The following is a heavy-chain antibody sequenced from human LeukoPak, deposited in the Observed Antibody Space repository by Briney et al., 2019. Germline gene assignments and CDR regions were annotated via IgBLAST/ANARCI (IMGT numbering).Heavy chain of an antibody. V-gene: IGHV4-59*01. CDR1: GASIGDYH. CDR3: ARTTTDALDI. J-gene: IGHJ3*02. D-gene: IGHD1-1*01. CDR2: IHYTGGA. Sequence: SETLSLTCTVSGASIGDYHWSWIRQPPGKGLERIGYIHYTGGAIYSPSLKSRVTMSVDTSKNQFSLNLNSVTAADTAVYYCARTTTDALDIWGQGTMVTVSS.